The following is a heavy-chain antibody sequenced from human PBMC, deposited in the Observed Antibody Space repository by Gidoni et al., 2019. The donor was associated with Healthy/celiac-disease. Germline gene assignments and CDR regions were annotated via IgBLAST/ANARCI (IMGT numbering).Heavy chain of an antibody. Sequence: EVQLVESGGGLVKPGGSLRLSCAASGFTFSSYSMNWVRQAPGKGLEWVSSISSSSSYIDYADSVKGRFTISRDNAKNSLYLQMNSLRAEDTAVYYCARHDLGIAVAGYDYWGQGTLVTVSS. J-gene: IGHJ4*02. CDR2: ISSSSSYI. V-gene: IGHV3-21*01. CDR1: GFTFSSYS. D-gene: IGHD6-19*01. CDR3: ARHDLGIAVAGYDY.